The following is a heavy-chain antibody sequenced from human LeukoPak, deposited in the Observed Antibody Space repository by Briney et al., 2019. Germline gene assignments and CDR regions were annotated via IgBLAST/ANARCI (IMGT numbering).Heavy chain of an antibody. CDR1: GGSISNYY. Sequence: SETLSLTCTVSGGSISNYYWSWIRQPPGKGLEWIGYIYYSGSTNYNPSLKSRVTISVDTSKNQFSLKLSSVTAADTAVYYSARGDDGPTYSPSYYYYYMDVWGKGTTVTVSS. CDR2: IYYSGST. J-gene: IGHJ6*03. D-gene: IGHD1-26*01. CDR3: ARGDDGPTYSPSYYYYYMDV. V-gene: IGHV4-59*01.